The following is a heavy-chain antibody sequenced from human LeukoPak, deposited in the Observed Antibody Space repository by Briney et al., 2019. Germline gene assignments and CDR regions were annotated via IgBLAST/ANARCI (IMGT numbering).Heavy chain of an antibody. J-gene: IGHJ4*02. CDR2: IWYDGSNE. V-gene: IGHV3-33*01. CDR1: GFSFGTYS. D-gene: IGHD2-8*01. CDR3: AREMAV. Sequence: GGSLRLSCVASGFSFGTYSMHWARQVPGKGLEWVAVIWYDGSNEDYADSVKGRFTISRDNSKNTLYLQMNSLRAEDTAVYYCAREMAVWGQGALVTVSS.